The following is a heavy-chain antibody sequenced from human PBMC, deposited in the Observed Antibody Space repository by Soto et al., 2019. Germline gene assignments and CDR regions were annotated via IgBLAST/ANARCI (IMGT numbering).Heavy chain of an antibody. CDR3: AKDWTVTIFGVVIIPPPLLDY. V-gene: IGHV3-23*01. J-gene: IGHJ4*02. CDR2: ISGSGGST. D-gene: IGHD3-3*01. CDR1: GFTFSSYA. Sequence: GGSQRLSCAASGFTFSSYAMSWVRQAPGKGLEWVSAISGSGGSTYYADSVKGRFTISRDNSKNTLYLQMNSLRAEDTAVYYCAKDWTVTIFGVVIIPPPLLDYWGQGTLVTVSS.